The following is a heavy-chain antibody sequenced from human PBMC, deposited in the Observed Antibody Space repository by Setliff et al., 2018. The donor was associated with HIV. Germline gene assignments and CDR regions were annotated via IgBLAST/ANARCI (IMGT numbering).Heavy chain of an antibody. J-gene: IGHJ4*02. D-gene: IGHD4-17*01. CDR3: TRSTTAD. CDR1: GYTFTSYA. Sequence: ASVKVSCKASGYTFTSYAMHWVRQAPGQRLEWMGWINAGTGNTKYSQNFQGRVTFSRDTSASTAYMELRMLTSDDTAIYYCTRSTTADWGQGTMVTVSS. V-gene: IGHV1-3*01. CDR2: INAGTGNT.